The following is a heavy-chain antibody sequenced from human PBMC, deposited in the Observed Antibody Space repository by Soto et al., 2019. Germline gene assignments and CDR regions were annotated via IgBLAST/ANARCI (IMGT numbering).Heavy chain of an antibody. Sequence: EVQLVESGGGLVKPGGSLRLSCAASGFTFSSYSMNWVRQAPGKGLEWVSSISSSSSYIYYADSVKGRFTISRDNAKNSLYLQMNSLRAEETAAYYCARDRGQDELQWFGEKNWFDPWGHGTLVTVSS. D-gene: IGHD3-10*01. V-gene: IGHV3-21*01. CDR2: ISSSSSYI. CDR3: ARDRGQDELQWFGEKNWFDP. CDR1: GFTFSSYS. J-gene: IGHJ5*02.